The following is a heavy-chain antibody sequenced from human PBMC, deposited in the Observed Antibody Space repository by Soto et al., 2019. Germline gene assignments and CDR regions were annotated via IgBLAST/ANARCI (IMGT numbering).Heavy chain of an antibody. D-gene: IGHD2-15*01. CDR2: IYNTGST. CDR1: GGSISSYY. J-gene: IGHJ5*02. V-gene: IGHV4-59*01. Sequence: QVQLQESGPGLVKPSETLSLTCTVSGGSISSYYWSWIRQPPGKGLEWIGDIYNTGSTNYNPSLKSRVIMSVDMSKNQFSLKLTSVTAADTAVYYCARVVVVAEVLFDPWGQGTLVTVSS. CDR3: ARVVVVAEVLFDP.